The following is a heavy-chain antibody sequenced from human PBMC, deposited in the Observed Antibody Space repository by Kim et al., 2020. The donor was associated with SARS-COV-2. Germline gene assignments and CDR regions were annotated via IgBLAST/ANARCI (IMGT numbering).Heavy chain of an antibody. Sequence: SETLSLTCTVSGGSISSSSYYWGWIRQPPGKGLEGIGCICDSGSTYYNPSLKSRVTISVDTSKNQFSLKLSSVTAADTAVYYCARGGLLWFGELFWGQGTLVTVSS. D-gene: IGHD3-10*01. CDR3: ARGGLLWFGELF. CDR1: GGSISSSSYY. J-gene: IGHJ4*02. V-gene: IGHV4-39*01. CDR2: ICDSGST.